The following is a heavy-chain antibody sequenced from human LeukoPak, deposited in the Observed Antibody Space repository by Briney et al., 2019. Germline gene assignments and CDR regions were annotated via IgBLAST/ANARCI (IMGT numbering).Heavy chain of an antibody. J-gene: IGHJ5*02. V-gene: IGHV1-2*02. Sequence: ASVKVSCKASGYTFIAYYMHWVRQAPGQGLGWMGWINPNTGGTNYAQKFQGRVTMTRDTSISTAYMELSRLRSDDTAVYYCARDSDHDSKSPWGQGTLVAVSS. CDR3: ARDSDHDSKSP. CDR1: GYTFIAYY. D-gene: IGHD4-11*01. CDR2: INPNTGGT.